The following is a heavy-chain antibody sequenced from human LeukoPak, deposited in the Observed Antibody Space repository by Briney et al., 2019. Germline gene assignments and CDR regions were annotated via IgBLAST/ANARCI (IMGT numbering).Heavy chain of an antibody. CDR1: GGSISSSSYY. V-gene: IGHV4-39*01. CDR3: ARYSSTFRGDAFDI. D-gene: IGHD6-13*01. J-gene: IGHJ3*02. CDR2: IYYSGST. Sequence: PSETLSLTCTVSGGSISSSSYYWGWIRQPPGKGLEWIGSIYYSGSTYYNPSLKSRVTISVDTSKNQFSLKLSSVTAADTAVYYCARYSSTFRGDAFDIWGQGTMVTVSS.